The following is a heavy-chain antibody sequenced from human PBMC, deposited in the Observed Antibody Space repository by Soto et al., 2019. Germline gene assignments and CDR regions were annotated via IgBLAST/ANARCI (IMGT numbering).Heavy chain of an antibody. J-gene: IGHJ6*02. D-gene: IGHD3-10*01. CDR1: GGAFSSYA. CDR2: FIPIFGTA. CDR3: ASPLAMVRGVALPHYGMDV. V-gene: IGHV1-69*01. Sequence: SVEGSWKAAGGAFSSYAISWVRQAPGQGLEWMGGFIPIFGTANYAQKFQGRVTITADESTSTAYMELSSLRSEDTAAYYCASPLAMVRGVALPHYGMDVWGQGTTVTVSS.